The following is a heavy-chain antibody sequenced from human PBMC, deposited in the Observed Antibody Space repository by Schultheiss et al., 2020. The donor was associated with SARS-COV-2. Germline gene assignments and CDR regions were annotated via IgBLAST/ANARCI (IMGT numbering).Heavy chain of an antibody. CDR2: IIPIFGTA. D-gene: IGHD7-27*01. CDR3: ARGGATNWHYYYGMDV. V-gene: IGHV1-69*13. CDR1: GYTFTSYG. Sequence: SVKVSCKASGYTFTSYGISWVRQAPGQGLEWMGGIIPIFGTANYAQKFQGRVTITADESTSTAYMELSSLRSDDTAVYYCARGGATNWHYYYGMDVWGQGTTVTVSS. J-gene: IGHJ6*02.